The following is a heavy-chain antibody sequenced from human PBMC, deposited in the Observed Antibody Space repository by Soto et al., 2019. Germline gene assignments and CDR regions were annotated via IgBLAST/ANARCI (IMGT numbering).Heavy chain of an antibody. CDR2: ISGTDDYT. D-gene: IGHD2-2*01. CDR1: GFTFSNFA. V-gene: IGHV3-23*01. Sequence: WGSLRLSCAASGFTFSNFAMTWVRQAPGEGLEWVSSISGTDDYTYYADSVKGRFTISRDNARNTFFLHMNNLRADDTAMYYCEKSSRQYASAIQAFLEAWGLGPLVTVSS. CDR3: EKSSRQYASAIQAFLEA. J-gene: IGHJ5*02.